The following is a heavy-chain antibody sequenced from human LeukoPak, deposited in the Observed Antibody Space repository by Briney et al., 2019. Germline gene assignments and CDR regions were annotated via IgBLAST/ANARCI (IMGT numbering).Heavy chain of an antibody. CDR1: GDSITSAGYY. D-gene: IGHD3-22*01. V-gene: IGHV4-39*07. CDR2: IYYSANA. CDR3: ARGSYYDSSGYYTLPDAFDI. J-gene: IGHJ3*02. Sequence: SETLSLTCSVSGDSITSAGYYWGWIRQPPGKGLEWIGSIYYSANAYYNPSLKSRVTISVDASKNQFSLNLNSVAAADTAVYYCARGSYYDSSGYYTLPDAFDIWGQGTMVTVSS.